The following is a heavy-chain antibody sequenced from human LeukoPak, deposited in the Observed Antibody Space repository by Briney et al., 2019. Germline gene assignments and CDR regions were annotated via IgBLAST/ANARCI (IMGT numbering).Heavy chain of an antibody. CDR2: TSGSGTTT. CDR1: GFTFSSYE. D-gene: IGHD2/OR15-2a*01. CDR3: ARVLFNYYYYGMDV. J-gene: IGHJ6*02. Sequence: PGGSLRLSCAASGFTFSSYEMNWVRQAPGKGLVWVSYTSGSGTTTYYADSVKGRFTINRDNAKNSLYLQMNSLRAEDTAVYYCARVLFNYYYYGMDVWGQGTTVTVSS. V-gene: IGHV3-48*03.